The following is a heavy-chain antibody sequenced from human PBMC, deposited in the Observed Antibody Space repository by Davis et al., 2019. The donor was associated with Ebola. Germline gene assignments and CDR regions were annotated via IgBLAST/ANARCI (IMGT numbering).Heavy chain of an antibody. J-gene: IGHJ4*02. CDR1: GFTFSSYS. Sequence: GESLKISCAASGFTFSSYSMHWVRQAPGKGLELVSYISSSSSTIYYADSVKGRFTISRDNAKNSLYLQMNSLRDEDTAVYYCARDLGGTVTNPTDYWGQGTLVTVSS. CDR2: ISSSSSTI. D-gene: IGHD4-17*01. CDR3: ARDLGGTVTNPTDY. V-gene: IGHV3-48*02.